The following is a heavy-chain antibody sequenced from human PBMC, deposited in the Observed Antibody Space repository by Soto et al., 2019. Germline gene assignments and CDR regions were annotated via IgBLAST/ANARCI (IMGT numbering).Heavy chain of an antibody. V-gene: IGHV3-23*01. J-gene: IGHJ3*02. CDR3: AKDTVLLWFGELADAFDI. Sequence: EVQLLESGGGLVQPGGSLRLSCAASGFTFSSYAMSWVRQAPGKGLEWVSAISGSGGSTYYADSVKGRFTLSRDNAKNTLYLQMNSLRAEDTAVYYCAKDTVLLWFGELADAFDIWGKGQMVTVSS. CDR2: ISGSGGST. CDR1: GFTFSSYA. D-gene: IGHD3-10*01.